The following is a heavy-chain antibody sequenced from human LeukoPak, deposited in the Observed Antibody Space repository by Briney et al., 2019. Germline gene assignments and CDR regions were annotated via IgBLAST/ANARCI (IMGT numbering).Heavy chain of an antibody. V-gene: IGHV1-2*02. Sequence: GASVKVSCKASGYTFTAFYLHWVRQAPGQGLEWMGWINPHSGGTNYAQKFQGRVTMTRDTSISTAYMELSRLTSDDTAVFYCAGGGTYGDHIMDYWGQGTLVTVSS. CDR3: AGGGTYGDHIMDY. CDR1: GYTFTAFY. CDR2: INPHSGGT. J-gene: IGHJ4*02. D-gene: IGHD4-17*01.